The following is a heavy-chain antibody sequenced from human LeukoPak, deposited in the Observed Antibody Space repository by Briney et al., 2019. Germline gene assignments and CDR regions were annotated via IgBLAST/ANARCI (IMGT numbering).Heavy chain of an antibody. J-gene: IGHJ4*02. V-gene: IGHV3-48*02. CDR2: IRSSSSTT. D-gene: IGHD3-10*01. Sequence: PGGSLRLSCEASGFTFSSYSMNWVRQAPGKGLEWVSYIRSSSSTTYYADSMKGRFTISRDNAKNSQYLQMNSLRDEDTAVYYCAREDASGSYLVYWGQGTLVTVSS. CDR3: AREDASGSYLVY. CDR1: GFTFSSYS.